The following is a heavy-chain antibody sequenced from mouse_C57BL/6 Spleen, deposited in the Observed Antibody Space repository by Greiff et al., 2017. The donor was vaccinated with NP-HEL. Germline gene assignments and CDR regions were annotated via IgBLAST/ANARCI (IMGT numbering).Heavy chain of an antibody. Sequence: QVQLKESGPGLVAPSQSLSITCTVSGFSLTSYGVDWVRQSPGKGLEWLGVIWGVGSTNYNSALKSRLSISKDNSKSQVFLKMNSLRTDDTAMYYCASDPLHSRGFAYWGQGTLVTVSA. D-gene: IGHD6-1*01. V-gene: IGHV2-6*01. CDR2: IWGVGST. CDR1: GFSLTSYG. J-gene: IGHJ3*01. CDR3: ASDPLHSRGFAY.